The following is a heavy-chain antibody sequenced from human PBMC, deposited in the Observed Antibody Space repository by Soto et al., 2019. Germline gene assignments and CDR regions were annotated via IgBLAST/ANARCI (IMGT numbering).Heavy chain of an antibody. J-gene: IGHJ4*02. Sequence: QITLKESGPTLVKPTQTLTLTCTISGLSPSSSGVGVGWIRQPPGKSLEWLALIYWDDVQRYSPSLETRLTITKDNFRSQVVLTMTNMDPVDTATYYCAHSPCSGGTCYLFDYWGQGTLVTVSS. D-gene: IGHD2-15*01. CDR1: GLSPSSSGVG. CDR3: AHSPCSGGTCYLFDY. CDR2: IYWDDVQ. V-gene: IGHV2-5*02.